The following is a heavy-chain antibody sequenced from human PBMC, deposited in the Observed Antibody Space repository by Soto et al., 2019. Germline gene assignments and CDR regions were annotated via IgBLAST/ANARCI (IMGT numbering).Heavy chain of an antibody. V-gene: IGHV1-8*01. D-gene: IGHD2-15*01. CDR3: ARLGYCSGGSCRRGNWFEP. Sequence: QVQLVQSGAEVKKPGASVKVSCKASGDTFTSYEINWVRQATGQGLEWMGWMNPNSGNTGYAQKFQGRVTMTRNTSISTGYMELSSLRSEDTAVYYCARLGYCSGGSCRRGNWFEPWGQGTLVTVSS. CDR1: GDTFTSYE. CDR2: MNPNSGNT. J-gene: IGHJ5*02.